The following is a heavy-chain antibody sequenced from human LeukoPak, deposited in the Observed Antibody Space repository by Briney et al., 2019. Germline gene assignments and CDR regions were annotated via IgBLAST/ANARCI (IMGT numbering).Heavy chain of an antibody. CDR1: GGSISSSSYY. CDR3: ARHLGRLVVITTAFDY. V-gene: IGHV4-39*01. Sequence: SETLSLTCTVSGGSISSSSYYWGWIRQPPGKGLEWIGSIYYSGSTYYNPSLKSRVTISVDTSKNQFSLKLSSVTAADTAVYYCARHLGRLVVITTAFDYWGQGTLVTVSS. CDR2: IYYSGST. D-gene: IGHD3-22*01. J-gene: IGHJ4*02.